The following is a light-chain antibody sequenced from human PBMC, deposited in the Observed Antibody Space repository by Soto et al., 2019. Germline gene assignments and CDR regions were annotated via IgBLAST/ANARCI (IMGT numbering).Light chain of an antibody. CDR2: AAS. V-gene: IGKV1-9*01. J-gene: IGKJ4*01. CDR1: QGISNC. Sequence: IQLTQSPSSLSASVGDRVTITCRASQGISNCLAWYQQKPGKAPKLLIYAASTLQSGVPSRFSGSGSGTDFTLTISSLQPEDFATYYCQRLSHAFGGGTKVDIK. CDR3: QRLSHA.